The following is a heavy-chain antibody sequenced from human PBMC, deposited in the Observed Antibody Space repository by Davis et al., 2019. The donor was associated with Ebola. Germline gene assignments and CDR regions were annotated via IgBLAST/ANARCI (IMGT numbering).Heavy chain of an antibody. CDR2: INPNSGGT. Sequence: ASVKVSCKASGYTFTGYYMHWVRQAPGQGLEWMGWINPNSGGTNYAQKFQGRVTMTRDTSISTAYMELSRLRSDDTAVYYCARDRGGSQLAYFDYWGQGTLVTVSS. J-gene: IGHJ4*02. D-gene: IGHD1-26*01. CDR3: ARDRGGSQLAYFDY. V-gene: IGHV1-2*02. CDR1: GYTFTGYY.